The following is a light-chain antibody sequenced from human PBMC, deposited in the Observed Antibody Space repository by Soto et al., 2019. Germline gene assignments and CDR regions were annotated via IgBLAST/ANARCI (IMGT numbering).Light chain of an antibody. CDR1: QSVSSN. Sequence: EIGVTLSVATLSVNQTERDTLNCRASQSVSSNLAWYQQKPGQAPRLRIYGASTRATGIPARFSGSGSGTEFTLSISSLQAEDFTLYYCQHYKIWLLPFGGGTMV. CDR3: QHYKIWLLP. V-gene: IGKV3-15*01. J-gene: IGKJ4*01. CDR2: GAS.